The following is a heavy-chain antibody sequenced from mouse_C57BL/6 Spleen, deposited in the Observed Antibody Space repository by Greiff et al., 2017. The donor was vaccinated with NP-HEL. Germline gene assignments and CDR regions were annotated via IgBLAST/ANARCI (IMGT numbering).Heavy chain of an antibody. CDR3: TRIGYYGSRDYFDY. Sequence: ESGAELVRPGASVTLSCKASGYTFTDYEMHWVKQTPVPGLEWIGAIDPETGGTAYNQKFKGKAILTADKSSSTAYMELRSLTSEDSAVYYCTRIGYYGSRDYFDYWGQGTTLTVSS. CDR1: GYTFTDYE. CDR2: IDPETGGT. D-gene: IGHD1-1*01. J-gene: IGHJ2*01. V-gene: IGHV1-15*01.